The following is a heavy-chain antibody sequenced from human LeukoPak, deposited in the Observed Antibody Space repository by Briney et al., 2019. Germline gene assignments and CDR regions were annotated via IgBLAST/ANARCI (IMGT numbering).Heavy chain of an antibody. CDR2: ISYGGSDK. Sequence: PGRSLRLSCAASGFTFSSYAMHWVRQSPGKGLEWVAVISYGGSDKYYADSVKGRFSISRDNSKNTVYLQMNSLRGDDTAVYYFARYHDSTGYYSSMGIWGQGTMVAVSS. J-gene: IGHJ3*02. CDR3: ARYHDSTGYYSSMGI. CDR1: GFTFSSYA. D-gene: IGHD3-22*01. V-gene: IGHV3-30*04.